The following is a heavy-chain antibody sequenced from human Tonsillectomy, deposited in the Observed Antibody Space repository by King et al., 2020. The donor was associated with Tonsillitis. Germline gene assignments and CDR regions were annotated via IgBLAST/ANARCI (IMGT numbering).Heavy chain of an antibody. J-gene: IGHJ4*02. CDR2: TRNKGNSYTI. CDR1: GFTFSDHY. D-gene: IGHD1-26*01. CDR3: ARGKVGAASTFDY. V-gene: IGHV3-72*01. Sequence: VQLVESGGGLVQPGGSLRLSCAASGFTFSDHYMDWVRQAPGKGLEWVGRTRNKGNSYTIEYAASVEGRFTISRDDSENSRYLQMNSLKTEDTAVYYCARGKVGAASTFDYWGQGTLVTVSS.